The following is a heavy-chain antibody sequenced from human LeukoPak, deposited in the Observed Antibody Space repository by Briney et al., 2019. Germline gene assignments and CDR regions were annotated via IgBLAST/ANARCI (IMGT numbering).Heavy chain of an antibody. V-gene: IGHV1-69*04. CDR3: ARDRRDYYDSSGYYSHY. D-gene: IGHD3-22*01. J-gene: IGHJ4*02. Sequence: GASVKVSCKASGGTFSSYGISWVRQAPGQGLEWMGRIIPIVGITNYAQKFQGRVTITADKSTSTAYMELSSLRSEDTAVYYCARDRRDYYDSSGYYSHYWGQGTLVTVSS. CDR2: IIPIVGIT. CDR1: GGTFSSYG.